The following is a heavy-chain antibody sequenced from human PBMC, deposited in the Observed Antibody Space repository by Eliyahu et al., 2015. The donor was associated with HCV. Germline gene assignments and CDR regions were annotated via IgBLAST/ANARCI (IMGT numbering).Heavy chain of an antibody. Sequence: EVQLVESGGGLVQPGGSLRLFCAASGFTFSRYWMNWVRQAPGKGXEWVANINQDGREKHYVDSVKGRFTISRDNAKNSLYLQMNSLRVEDTAVYYCARDPDVIVGVSFDYWGQGALVTVSS. V-gene: IGHV3-7*01. CDR2: INQDGREK. J-gene: IGHJ4*02. CDR1: GFTFSRYW. CDR3: ARDPDVIVGVSFDY. D-gene: IGHD1-26*01.